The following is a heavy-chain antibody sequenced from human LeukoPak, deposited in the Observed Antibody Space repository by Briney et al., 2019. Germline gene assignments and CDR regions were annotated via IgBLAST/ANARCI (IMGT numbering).Heavy chain of an antibody. V-gene: IGHV3-9*01. D-gene: IGHD6-13*01. Sequence: AGGSLRLSCAASGFTFDDYATHWVRQAPGKGLEWVSGISWNSGSIGYADSVKGRFTISRDNAKNSLYLQMNSLRAEDTALYYCAKDFSGSSWDWVAFDIWGQGTMVTVSS. J-gene: IGHJ3*02. CDR1: GFTFDDYA. CDR2: ISWNSGSI. CDR3: AKDFSGSSWDWVAFDI.